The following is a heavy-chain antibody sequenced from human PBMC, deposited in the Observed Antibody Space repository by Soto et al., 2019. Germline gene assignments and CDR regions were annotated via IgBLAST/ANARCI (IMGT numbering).Heavy chain of an antibody. V-gene: IGHV1-69*08. J-gene: IGHJ5*02. CDR2: IIPILGIA. CDR1: GGTFSSYT. Sequence: QVQLVQSGAEVKKPGSSVKVSCKASGGTFSSYTISWVRQAPGQGLEWMGRIIPILGIANYAQKFQGRVTITADKSTSTAYMELSSLRSEDTAVYYCAREVYYYESSGYSNWFDPWGQGTLVTVSS. CDR3: AREVYYYESSGYSNWFDP. D-gene: IGHD3-22*01.